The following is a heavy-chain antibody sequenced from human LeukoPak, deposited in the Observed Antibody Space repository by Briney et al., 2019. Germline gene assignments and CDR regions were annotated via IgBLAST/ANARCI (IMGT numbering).Heavy chain of an antibody. Sequence: SETLSLTCAVYGGSFSGYDWSWIRQPPGKGLEWIGEINHSGSTNYNPSLKSRVTISVDTSKNQFSLKLSSVTAADTAVYYCARVGYSSSWGYYYYMDVWGKGTTVTVSS. CDR1: GGSFSGYD. D-gene: IGHD6-13*01. CDR2: INHSGST. V-gene: IGHV4-34*01. CDR3: ARVGYSSSWGYYYYMDV. J-gene: IGHJ6*03.